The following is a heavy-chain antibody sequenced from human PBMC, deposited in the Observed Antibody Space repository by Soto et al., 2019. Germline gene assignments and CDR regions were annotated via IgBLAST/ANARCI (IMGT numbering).Heavy chain of an antibody. CDR1: GDSVTNYF. CDR2: MYHGGRT. D-gene: IGHD2-8*01. CDR3: ARDPGYCTNGVCPIFDF. J-gene: IGHJ4*02. Sequence: PSETLSLTCTVSGDSVTNYFWSWMRQPPGKGLEWIGHMYHGGRTNYSPSLESRVTMSLDSSKNQFSLNLGSVTAADTAVYFCARDPGYCTNGVCPIFDFWGQGVLVTVSS. V-gene: IGHV4-59*02.